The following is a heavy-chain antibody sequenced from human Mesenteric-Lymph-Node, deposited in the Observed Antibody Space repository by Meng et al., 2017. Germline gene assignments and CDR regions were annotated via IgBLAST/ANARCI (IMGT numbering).Heavy chain of an antibody. V-gene: IGHV4-31*03. J-gene: IGHJ4*01. Sequence: QVQLQESGPGLGKPSQTLSLTGTGSGGSISSGGHSWSWIRQHPGKGLEWIAYIYYSGSTYYNPSLKSRVILSVDTSKNQFSLKLSSVTAADTAVYYCARVDSSGYFLDYWGQGTLVTVSS. D-gene: IGHD3-22*01. CDR3: ARVDSSGYFLDY. CDR1: GGSISSGGHS. CDR2: IYYSGST.